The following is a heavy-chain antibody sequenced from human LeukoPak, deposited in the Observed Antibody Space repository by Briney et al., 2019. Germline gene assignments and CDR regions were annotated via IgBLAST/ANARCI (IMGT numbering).Heavy chain of an antibody. Sequence: QPGGSLRLSCAASGFTFSNFAMSWVRQAPGKGLEWVSAISVSGGSTYYADSVKGRFTISRDNSKNTLYLQMDSLRAEDTAVYYCAKDLLYSSSSAVDSWGQGSLVTVSS. J-gene: IGHJ4*02. D-gene: IGHD6-6*01. CDR2: ISVSGGST. CDR1: GFTFSNFA. CDR3: AKDLLYSSSSAVDS. V-gene: IGHV3-23*01.